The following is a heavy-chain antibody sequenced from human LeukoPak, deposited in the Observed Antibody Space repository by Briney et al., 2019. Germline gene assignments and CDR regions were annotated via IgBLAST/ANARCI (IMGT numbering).Heavy chain of an antibody. V-gene: IGHV3-23*01. Sequence: GGSLRLSCAASGFTFSSYGMSWVRQAPGKGLEWGSAIETDGAPTYYAGSVKGRCSISGDNSKRRQYFQMKILRAEDTAVYDCAKDFGGAGSYHCPFDYWGQGTLVTVSS. CDR2: IETDGAPT. CDR3: AKDFGGAGSYHCPFDY. J-gene: IGHJ4*02. CDR1: GFTFSSYG. D-gene: IGHD3-10*01.